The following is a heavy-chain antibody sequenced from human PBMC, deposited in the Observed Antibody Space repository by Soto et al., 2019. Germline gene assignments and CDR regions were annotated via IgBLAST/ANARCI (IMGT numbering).Heavy chain of an antibody. CDR1: GGSISSSSYY. J-gene: IGHJ6*02. Sequence: PSETLSLTCTVSGGSISSSSYYWGWIRQPPGKGLEWIGSIYYSWSTYYNPSLKSRVTISVDTSKNQFSLKLSSVTAADTAVYYCASQRTTHYYYGMDVWGQGTTVTVSS. CDR3: ASQRTTHYYYGMDV. CDR2: IYYSWST. D-gene: IGHD4-17*01. V-gene: IGHV4-39*01.